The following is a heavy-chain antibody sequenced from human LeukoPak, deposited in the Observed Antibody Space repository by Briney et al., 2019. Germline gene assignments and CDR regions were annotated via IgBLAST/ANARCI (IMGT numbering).Heavy chain of an antibody. CDR1: GFTFNTYD. D-gene: IGHD5-24*01. Sequence: GGSLRLSCVASGFTFNTYDMHWVRQAPGKGLEWVSVIGTAGDTYYQASVRGRFTISRESDKNSLYLQMNSLRDGDTAVYYCARGYSYRFEYWGQGTPVIVSS. CDR3: ARGYSYRFEY. V-gene: IGHV3-13*01. CDR2: IGTAGDT. J-gene: IGHJ4*02.